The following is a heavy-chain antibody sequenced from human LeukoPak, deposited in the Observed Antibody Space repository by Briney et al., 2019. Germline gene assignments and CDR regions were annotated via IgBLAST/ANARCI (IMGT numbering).Heavy chain of an antibody. D-gene: IGHD3-3*01. CDR1: GYTFTSCY. V-gene: IGHV1-46*01. CDR2: INPSGGST. Sequence: GASVKVSCKASGYTFTSCYMHWVRQAPGQGLEWMGIINPSGGSTSYARKFQGRVTMTRDTSTSTVYMELSSLRSEDTAVYYCARDRSITIFGVVKSSGFDYWGQGTLVTVSS. J-gene: IGHJ4*02. CDR3: ARDRSITIFGVVKSSGFDY.